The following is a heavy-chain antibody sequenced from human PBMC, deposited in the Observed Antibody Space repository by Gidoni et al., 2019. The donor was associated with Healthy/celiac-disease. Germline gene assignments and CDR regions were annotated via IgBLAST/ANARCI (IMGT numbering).Heavy chain of an antibody. CDR1: GFTFSSYA. D-gene: IGHD2-15*01. V-gene: IGHV3-30-3*01. Sequence: QVQLVESGGGVVQPGRSLRLSCAASGFTFSSYAMHWVRPAPGKGLEWVAVISYDGSNKYYADSVKGRFTISRDNSKNTAVYYCARDRIPYCSGGSCYRHGMDVWGQGTTVTVSS. J-gene: IGHJ6*02. CDR2: ISYDGSNK. CDR3: YRHGMDV.